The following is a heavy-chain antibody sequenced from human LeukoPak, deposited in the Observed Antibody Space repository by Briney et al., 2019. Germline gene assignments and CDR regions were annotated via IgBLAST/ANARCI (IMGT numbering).Heavy chain of an antibody. V-gene: IGHV4-34*01. J-gene: IGHJ4*02. CDR2: INHSGST. D-gene: IGHD5-24*01. CDR3: ARVGGDGYNPFDY. Sequence: SETLSLTCAVYGGSFSGYYWSWIRQPPGKGLEWIGEINHSGSTNCNPSLKSRVTISVDTSKNQFSLKLSSVTAADTAVYYCARVGGDGYNPFDYWGQGTLVTVSS. CDR1: GGSFSGYY.